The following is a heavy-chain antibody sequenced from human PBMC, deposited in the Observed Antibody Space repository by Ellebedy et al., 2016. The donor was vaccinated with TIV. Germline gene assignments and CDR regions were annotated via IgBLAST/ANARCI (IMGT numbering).Heavy chain of an antibody. D-gene: IGHD3-10*01. CDR1: GFTFSNYN. J-gene: IGHJ4*02. Sequence: GGSLRLXXAASGFTFSNYNMDWVRQAPGKGLEWISYITTSSSTIYYADSVKGRFTISRDNAKNSLYLQMNSLRAEDTAVYYCARDGMIWGVCDYWGQGTLVTVSS. CDR2: ITTSSSTI. CDR3: ARDGMIWGVCDY. V-gene: IGHV3-48*04.